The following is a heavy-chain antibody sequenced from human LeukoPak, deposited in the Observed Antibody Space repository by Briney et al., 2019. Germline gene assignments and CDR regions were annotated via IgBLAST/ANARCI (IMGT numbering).Heavy chain of an antibody. Sequence: PGRSLRLSCAAAGFTFSIYGMHWVRQAPGKGLEWVAVISYDGSNKYYADSVKGRFTISRDNSKNTLYLQMNSLRAEDTALYYCARDPSSGWYFDYWGQGTLVTVSS. D-gene: IGHD6-19*01. CDR3: ARDPSSGWYFDY. CDR1: GFTFSIYG. J-gene: IGHJ4*02. V-gene: IGHV3-30*19. CDR2: ISYDGSNK.